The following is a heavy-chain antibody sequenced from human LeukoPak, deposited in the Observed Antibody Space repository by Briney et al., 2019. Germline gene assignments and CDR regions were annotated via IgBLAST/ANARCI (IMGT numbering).Heavy chain of an antibody. Sequence: GRSLRLSCAASGFTFSSYGMPWVRQAPGKGLEWVAVISYDGSNKYYADSVKGRFTISRDNSKNTLYLQMNSLRAEDTAVYYCAKDQGDWNDVYFDYWGQGTLVTVSS. J-gene: IGHJ4*02. V-gene: IGHV3-30*18. CDR2: ISYDGSNK. D-gene: IGHD1-1*01. CDR3: AKDQGDWNDVYFDY. CDR1: GFTFSSYG.